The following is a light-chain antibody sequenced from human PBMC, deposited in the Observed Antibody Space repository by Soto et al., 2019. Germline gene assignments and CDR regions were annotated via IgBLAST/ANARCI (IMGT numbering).Light chain of an antibody. J-gene: IGLJ3*02. CDR1: SGSIASNY. CDR3: QSYDSSTHWV. V-gene: IGLV6-57*02. Sequence: NFMLTQPHSVSESPGKTVTISCTGSSGSIASNYVQWYQQRPGSAPTTVIYEDNQRPSGVPDRFSGSIDSSSNSASLTISGLKTEDEADYSCQSYDSSTHWVFGGGTKVTVL. CDR2: EDN.